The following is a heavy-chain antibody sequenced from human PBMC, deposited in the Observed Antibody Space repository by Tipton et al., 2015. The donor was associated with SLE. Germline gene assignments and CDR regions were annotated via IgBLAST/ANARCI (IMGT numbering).Heavy chain of an antibody. V-gene: IGHV4-34*01. J-gene: IGHJ4*02. D-gene: IGHD2-2*01. CDR2: INHSGST. Sequence: TLSLTCAVYGGSFSGYYWSWIRQPPGKGLEWIGEINHSGSTNYNPSLKSRVTISVDTSKNQFSLKLSSVTAADTAVYYCARRCQSQLLRGGQGTLVTVSA. CDR1: GGSFSGYY. CDR3: ARRCQSQLLR.